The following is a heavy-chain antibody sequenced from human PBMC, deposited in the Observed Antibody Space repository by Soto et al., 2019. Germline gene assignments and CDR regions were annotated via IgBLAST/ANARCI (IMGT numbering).Heavy chain of an antibody. D-gene: IGHD3-16*01. V-gene: IGHV1-69*08. J-gene: IGHJ4*02. Sequence: QVRLVQSGAEVKKPGSSVKVSCKASGGTFSSYTISWVRQAPGQGLEWMGRIIPILGIANYAQKFQGRVTITADKSTSTADMELSSLGSEDTAVYYCARDLGRGGRTHWGQGTLVTVSS. CDR3: ARDLGRGGRTH. CDR2: IIPILGIA. CDR1: GGTFSSYT.